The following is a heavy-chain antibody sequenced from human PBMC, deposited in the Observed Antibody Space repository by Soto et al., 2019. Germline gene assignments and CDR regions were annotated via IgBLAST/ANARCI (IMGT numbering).Heavy chain of an antibody. CDR1: GYTFTSYY. CDR2: INPSGGIT. J-gene: IGHJ4*02. CDR3: ARDRTQLWLRY. V-gene: IGHV1-46*01. Sequence: QVQLVQSGAEVKKPGASVKVSCRASGYTFTSYYMHWVRQAPGQGLEWMGIINPSGGITSYAQKFQGRVTITRDTSTRTVYMELSSLRSEDTAVYYCARDRTQLWLRYWGQGTLVTVSS. D-gene: IGHD5-18*01.